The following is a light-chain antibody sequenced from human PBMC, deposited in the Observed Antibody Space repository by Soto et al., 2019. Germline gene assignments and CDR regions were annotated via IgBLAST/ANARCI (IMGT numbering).Light chain of an antibody. V-gene: IGLV2-8*01. CDR1: SSDIGAYIY. CDR2: EVS. J-gene: IGLJ1*01. Sequence: QSALTQPPSASGSPGQSVTISCTGTSSDIGAYIYVSWYQQHPGKSPKLMISEVSRRPSGVPERFSGSKSGNTSSLTVSGLQADDEAHYYCSSFTTNRFYVFGPGTKLTVL. CDR3: SSFTTNRFYV.